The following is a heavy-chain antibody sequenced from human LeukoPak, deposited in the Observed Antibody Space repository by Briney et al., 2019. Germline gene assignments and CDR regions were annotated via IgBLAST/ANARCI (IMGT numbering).Heavy chain of an antibody. D-gene: IGHD6-6*01. Sequence: PGGSLRLSCAASGFTFSSYAMHWDRQAPGKGLEWVAVISYDGSNKYYADSVKGRFTISRDNSKNTLYLQMNSLRAEDTAVYYCARDKRVGSSSGFDYWGQGTLVTVSS. CDR2: ISYDGSNK. J-gene: IGHJ4*02. V-gene: IGHV3-30*04. CDR3: ARDKRVGSSSGFDY. CDR1: GFTFSSYA.